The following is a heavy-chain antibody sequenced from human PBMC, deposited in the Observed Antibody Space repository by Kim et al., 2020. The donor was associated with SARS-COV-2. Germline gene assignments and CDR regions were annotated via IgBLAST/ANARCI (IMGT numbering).Heavy chain of an antibody. V-gene: IGHV3-7*03. CDR2: IKQDGSEK. CDR1: GFTFSSYW. CDR3: ARDSPVYCSSTSCSPGWDYYYYGMDV. J-gene: IGHJ6*02. D-gene: IGHD2-2*01. Sequence: GGSLRLSCAASGFTFSSYWMSWVRQAPGKGLEWVANIKQDGSEKYYVDSVKGRFTISRDNAKNSLYLQMNSLRAEDTAVYYCARDSPVYCSSTSCSPGWDYYYYGMDVWGQGTTVTVSS.